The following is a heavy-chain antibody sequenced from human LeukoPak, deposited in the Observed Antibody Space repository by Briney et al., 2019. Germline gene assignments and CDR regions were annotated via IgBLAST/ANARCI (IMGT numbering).Heavy chain of an antibody. V-gene: IGHV3-33*01. CDR3: ARDLLYSSSWYVGLDY. Sequence: GESLKISCKGSGYSFTSYWIGWVRQAPGKGLEWVAVIWYDGSNKYYADSVKGRFTISRDNSKNTLYLQMNSLRAEDTAVYYCARDLLYSSSWYVGLDYWGQGTLVTVSS. J-gene: IGHJ4*02. D-gene: IGHD6-13*01. CDR1: GYSFTSYW. CDR2: IWYDGSNK.